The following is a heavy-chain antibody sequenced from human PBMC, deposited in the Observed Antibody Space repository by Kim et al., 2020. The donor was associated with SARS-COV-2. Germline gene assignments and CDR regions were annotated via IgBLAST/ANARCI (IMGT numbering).Heavy chain of an antibody. V-gene: IGHV3-33*01. Sequence: GGSLRLSCAASGFTFSSYGMHWVRQAPGKGLEWVAVIWYDGSNKYYADSVKGRFTISRDNSKNTLYLQMNSLRAEDTAVYYCARDKNIVVVPAALWSWFDPWGQGTLVTVSS. CDR3: ARDKNIVVVPAALWSWFDP. CDR2: IWYDGSNK. CDR1: GFTFSSYG. J-gene: IGHJ5*02. D-gene: IGHD2-2*01.